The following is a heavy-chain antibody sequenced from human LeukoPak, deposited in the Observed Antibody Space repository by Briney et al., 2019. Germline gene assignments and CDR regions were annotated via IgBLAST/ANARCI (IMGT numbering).Heavy chain of an antibody. CDR1: GGTFSSYA. D-gene: IGHD6-13*01. J-gene: IGHJ4*02. CDR2: IIPILGIA. Sequence: SVKVSCKASGGTFSSYAISWVRQAPGQGLEWMGRIIPILGIANYAQKFQGRVTMTADTSTSTSYMELRSLRSDDTAVYYCAREHSSSWDQFDYWGQGTLVTVSS. V-gene: IGHV1-69*04. CDR3: AREHSSSWDQFDY.